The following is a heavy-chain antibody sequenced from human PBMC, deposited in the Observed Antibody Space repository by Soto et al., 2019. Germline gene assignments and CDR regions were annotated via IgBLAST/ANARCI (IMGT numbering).Heavy chain of an antibody. J-gene: IGHJ4*02. Sequence: GGSLRLSCAASGFTFSSYSMNWVRQAPGKGLEWVSYISSSSSTIYYADSVKGRFTISRDNAKNSLYLQMNSLRDEDTAVYYCARPEHYYCGGGSCYFDYWGQGTLVTVSS. CDR3: ARPEHYYCGGGSCYFDY. V-gene: IGHV3-48*02. CDR1: GFTFSSYS. D-gene: IGHD2-15*01. CDR2: ISSSSSTI.